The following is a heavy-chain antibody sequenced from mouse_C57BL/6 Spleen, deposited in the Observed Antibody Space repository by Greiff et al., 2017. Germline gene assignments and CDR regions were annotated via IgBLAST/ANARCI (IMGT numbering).Heavy chain of an antibody. CDR2: VYPYNGGN. Sequence: EVKLQESGPVLVKPGPSVTISCKASGFTFTDYYMHWVKQSHGRSLVWIGLVYPYNGGNSYNQKFKVKATLTVDPSSSTAYMELNSLTSEDSAVYYCARTGKDYFDYWGQGTTLTVSS. J-gene: IGHJ2*01. D-gene: IGHD4-1*01. CDR1: GFTFTDYY. CDR3: ARTGKDYFDY. V-gene: IGHV1-36*01.